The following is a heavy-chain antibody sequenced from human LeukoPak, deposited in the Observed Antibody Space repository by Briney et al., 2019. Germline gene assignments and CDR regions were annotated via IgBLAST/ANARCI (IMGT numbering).Heavy chain of an antibody. CDR2: ISYDGSNK. V-gene: IGHV3-30-3*01. D-gene: IGHD6-13*01. CDR3: ARDAAAEAGAFDI. CDR1: GFTFSSYA. J-gene: IGHJ3*02. Sequence: GGSLRLSCAASGFTFSSYAMHWVRQAPGKGLEWVAVISYDGSNKYYADSVKGRFTISRDNSKNTLYLQMNSLRAEDTAVYYCARDAAAEAGAFDIWGQGTMVTVSS.